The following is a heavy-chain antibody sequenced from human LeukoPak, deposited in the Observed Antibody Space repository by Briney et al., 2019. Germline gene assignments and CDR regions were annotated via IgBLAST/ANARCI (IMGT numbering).Heavy chain of an antibody. V-gene: IGHV1-8*03. D-gene: IGHD2-15*01. CDR1: GYTFTSYD. CDR2: MNHNSGNT. J-gene: IGHJ6*03. Sequence: ASVKVSCKASGYTFTSYDINWVRQATGQGLEWMGWMNHNSGNTGYAQKYQGRVTINRNTSISTDYMELSSLRSEETAVYYCARGVGIYYYYYMDVWGKGTTVTVSS. CDR3: ARGVGIYYYYYMDV.